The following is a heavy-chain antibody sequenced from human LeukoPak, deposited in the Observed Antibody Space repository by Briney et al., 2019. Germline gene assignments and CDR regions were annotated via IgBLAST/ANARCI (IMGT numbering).Heavy chain of an antibody. CDR3: ARDRYSGYVIYYYYGMDV. CDR1: AFTFSSYA. CDR2: ISYDGSNK. Sequence: GGSLRLSCAASAFTFSSYAMHWVRQAPGKGLEWVAVISYDGSNKYYADSVKGRFTISRDNSKNTLYLQMNSLRAEDTAVYYCARDRYSGYVIYYYYGMDVWGRGTTVTVSS. D-gene: IGHD5-12*01. J-gene: IGHJ6*02. V-gene: IGHV3-30-3*01.